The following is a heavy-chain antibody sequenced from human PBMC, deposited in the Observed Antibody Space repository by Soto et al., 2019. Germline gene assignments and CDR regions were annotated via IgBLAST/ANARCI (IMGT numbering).Heavy chain of an antibody. CDR3: ARTVPLSGYDIRNPSSSKSCRFAP. Sequence: QVQLVQSGAEVKKPGASVKVSCKASGYTFTSYDINWVRQATGQGLEWMGWMNPNSGNTGYAQKFQGRGTMTRNTPIITADIDLSSLISEHTSVYYCARTVPLSGYDIRNPSSSKSCRFAPRGHATLVTFAS. CDR2: MNPNSGNT. V-gene: IGHV1-8*01. CDR1: GYTFTSYD. D-gene: IGHD5-12*01. J-gene: IGHJ5*02.